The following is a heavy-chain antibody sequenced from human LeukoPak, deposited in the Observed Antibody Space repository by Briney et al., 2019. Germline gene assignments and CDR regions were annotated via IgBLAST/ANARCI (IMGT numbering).Heavy chain of an antibody. J-gene: IGHJ4*02. Sequence: GGSLRLSCAASGFTFSSYAMSWVRQAPGKGLEWVSAISGSGGSTYYADSVKGQFTISRDNSKNTRYLQMNSLRAEDTAVYYCAKDRLYSYPVFDYWGQGTLVTVSS. CDR2: ISGSGGST. V-gene: IGHV3-23*01. CDR1: GFTFSSYA. D-gene: IGHD5-18*01. CDR3: AKDRLYSYPVFDY.